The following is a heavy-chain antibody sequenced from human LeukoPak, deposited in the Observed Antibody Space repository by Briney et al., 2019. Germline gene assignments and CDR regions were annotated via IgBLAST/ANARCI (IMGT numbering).Heavy chain of an antibody. CDR2: INGNSGDT. Sequence: ASVKVSCKASGYTFTGYYLHWMRQPPGQGLEWMGWINGNSGDTNYAQKFQGRVTMTRDTSISTAYMDLIRLTSDDTAVYYCVRVAVTGIAYFQYWGQGTLVTVPS. J-gene: IGHJ1*01. CDR1: GYTFTGYY. D-gene: IGHD6-19*01. V-gene: IGHV1-2*02. CDR3: VRVAVTGIAYFQY.